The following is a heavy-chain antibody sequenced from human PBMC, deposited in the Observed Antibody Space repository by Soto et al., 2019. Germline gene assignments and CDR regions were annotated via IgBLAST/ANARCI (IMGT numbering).Heavy chain of an antibody. D-gene: IGHD6-6*01. CDR1: GYSFTAYY. CDR2: MNPNSGDS. J-gene: IGHJ4*02. V-gene: IGHV1-2*02. Sequence: QVQLMQSGAEVRKPGASVKVSCKATGYSFTAYYTHWVRQAPGQGLGWLGWMNPNSGDSNYAQQFQGRVTMTRDTSISTAYMELRRLTFDDTAVYYCTRDGGYSSSSGLLSYWGQGTLVTVSS. CDR3: TRDGGYSSSSGLLSY.